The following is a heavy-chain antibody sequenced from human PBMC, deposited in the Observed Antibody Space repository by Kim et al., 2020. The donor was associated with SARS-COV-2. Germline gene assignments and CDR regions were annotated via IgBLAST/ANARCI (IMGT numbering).Heavy chain of an antibody. Sequence: ASVKVSCKSSGYTFTNYGIAWVRQAPGQGLEWMGWISDDNGKTNYPQKFQGRVTMTRDTATTTAHMELRSLRSDDTAIYFCARATFVLSYLIDYWGQGTQVTVSS. D-gene: IGHD3-16*01. CDR2: ISDDNGKT. CDR1: GYTFTNYG. J-gene: IGHJ4*02. CDR3: ARATFVLSYLIDY. V-gene: IGHV1-18*01.